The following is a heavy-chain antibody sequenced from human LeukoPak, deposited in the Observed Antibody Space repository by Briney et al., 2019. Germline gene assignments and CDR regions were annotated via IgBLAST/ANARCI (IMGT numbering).Heavy chain of an antibody. CDR2: IYYSGST. J-gene: IGHJ4*02. CDR3: ARDHRVIGRFGESCFDY. CDR1: GGSISSYY. D-gene: IGHD3-10*01. V-gene: IGHV4-59*01. Sequence: PSETLSLTCTVSGGSISSYYWSWIRQPPGKGLEWIGYIYYSGSTNYNPSLKSRVTISVDTSKNQFSLKLSSVTAAATAVYYCARDHRVIGRFGESCFDYWGQGTLVTVSP.